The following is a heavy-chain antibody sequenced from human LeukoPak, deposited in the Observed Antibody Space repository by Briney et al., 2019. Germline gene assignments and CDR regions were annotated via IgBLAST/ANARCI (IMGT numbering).Heavy chain of an antibody. J-gene: IGHJ5*02. D-gene: IGHD2-15*01. CDR1: GYTFTGYY. V-gene: IGHV1-2*02. CDR2: INPNSGGT. CDR3: ARDRCSGGSCYDWFDP. Sequence: ASVKVSCKASGYTFTGYYIHWVRQAPGQGLEWMGWINPNSGGTNYAQKFQGRVTMTKDTSISTAYMELSRLRSDDTAVYYCARDRCSGGSCYDWFDPWGQGTLVPVSS.